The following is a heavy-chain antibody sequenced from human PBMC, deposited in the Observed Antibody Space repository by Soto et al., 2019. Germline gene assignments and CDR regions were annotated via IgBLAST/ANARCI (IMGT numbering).Heavy chain of an antibody. CDR1: GGTISNYA. D-gene: IGHD3-3*01. CDR3: ARGGFWSGYYSWFDP. V-gene: IGHV1-69*12. J-gene: IGHJ5*02. CDR2: IIPLFGTT. Sequence: QVQLVQSGAEVKKPGSSVKVSCKTSGGTISNYAISWVRQAPGQGLEWMGGIIPLFGTTNYAQKFQGRVTIPAAEYTRTAYMELSSLSSEDTAVYYCARGGFWSGYYSWFDPWGQGTLVTVSS.